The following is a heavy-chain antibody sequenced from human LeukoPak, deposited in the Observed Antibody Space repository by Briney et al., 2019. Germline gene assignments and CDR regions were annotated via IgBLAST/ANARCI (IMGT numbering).Heavy chain of an antibody. CDR2: IYYSGST. D-gene: IGHD6-19*01. Sequence: PSETLSLTCTVSGGSISSYYWSWIRQPPGKGLKWIGYIYYSGSTNYNPSLKSRVTISVDTSKNQFSLKPSSVTAADTAVYYCARSWSSGWYVIDYWGQGTLVTVSS. CDR3: ARSWSSGWYVIDY. V-gene: IGHV4-59*08. J-gene: IGHJ4*02. CDR1: GGSISSYY.